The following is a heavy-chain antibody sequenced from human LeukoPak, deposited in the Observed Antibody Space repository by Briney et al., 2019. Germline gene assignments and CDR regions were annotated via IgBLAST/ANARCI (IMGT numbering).Heavy chain of an antibody. Sequence: PGGSLRLSCAASGFTFSSYSMNWVRQAPGKGLEWVSYISSSSSTIYYADSVKGRFTISRENEKNSLYLQMNSMRAEDKAVYYCARVTRVEMATEDDSGGQGTLVTVSS. V-gene: IGHV3-48*04. J-gene: IGHJ4*02. CDR1: GFTFSSYS. CDR3: ARVTRVEMATEDDS. D-gene: IGHD5-24*01. CDR2: ISSSSSTI.